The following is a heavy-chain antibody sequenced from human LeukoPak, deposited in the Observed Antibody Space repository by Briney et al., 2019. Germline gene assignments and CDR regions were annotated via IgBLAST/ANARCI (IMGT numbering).Heavy chain of an antibody. J-gene: IGHJ4*02. CDR3: AKDWIPYNRVFDCFDF. Sequence: GRSLRLSCAGSGFTFSIHAMSWVRQAPGKGLEWVSTIGGGDTYYADSVKGRFTISRDDSQSTVHLQMNSLRAEDTAVYYCAKDWIPYNRVFDCFDFWGQGTLVTVSS. CDR1: GFTFSIHA. CDR2: IGGGDT. V-gene: IGHV3-23*01. D-gene: IGHD1-1*01.